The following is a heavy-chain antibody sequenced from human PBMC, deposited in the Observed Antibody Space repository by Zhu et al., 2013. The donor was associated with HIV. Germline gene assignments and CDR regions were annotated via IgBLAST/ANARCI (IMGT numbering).Heavy chain of an antibody. CDR1: GGSISSGGYS. CDR2: IYHSGST. Sequence: QVQLQESGPGLVKPSQTLSLTCAVSGGSISSGGYSWSWIRQPPGKGLEWIGYIYHSGSTYYNPSLKSRVTISVDRSKNQFSLKLSSVTAADTAVYYCARAKTTVTLYYFDYWGQGTLVTVSS. V-gene: IGHV4-30-2*01. D-gene: IGHD4-17*01. J-gene: IGHJ4*02. CDR3: ARAKTTVTLYYFDY.